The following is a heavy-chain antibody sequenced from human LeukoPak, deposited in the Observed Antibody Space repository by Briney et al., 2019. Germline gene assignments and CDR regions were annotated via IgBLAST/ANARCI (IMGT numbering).Heavy chain of an antibody. CDR3: AREVEATIFDY. D-gene: IGHD5-12*01. Sequence: PGGSLRLSCAASGFTFSSDAMSWVRQAPGKGLEWVSVIYSGGSTYYADSVKGRFTISRDNSKNTLYLQMNSLRAEDTAVYYCAREVEATIFDYWGQGTLVTVSS. CDR1: GFTFSSDA. V-gene: IGHV3-53*01. J-gene: IGHJ4*02. CDR2: IYSGGST.